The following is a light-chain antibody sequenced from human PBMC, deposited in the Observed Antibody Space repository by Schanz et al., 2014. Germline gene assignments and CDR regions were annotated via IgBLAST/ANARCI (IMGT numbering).Light chain of an antibody. CDR2: DVS. Sequence: QSALTQPASVSGSPGQSITISCTGTSSDIGGYNYVSWYQQHPGKAPKLMIYDVSNRPSGVSYRFSGSKSGNTASLTISGLQADDEADYYCGSYTSSINYVFGTGTKVTVL. CDR3: GSYTSSINYV. CDR1: SSDIGGYNY. V-gene: IGLV2-14*01. J-gene: IGLJ1*01.